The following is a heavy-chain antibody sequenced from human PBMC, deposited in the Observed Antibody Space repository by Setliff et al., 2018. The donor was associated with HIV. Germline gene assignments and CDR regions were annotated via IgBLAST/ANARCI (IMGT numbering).Heavy chain of an antibody. CDR2: IYTSGST. D-gene: IGHD3-22*01. V-gene: IGHV4-61*02. CDR3: ARAPFYSGYDSHDSSGYYLDAFDI. J-gene: IGHJ3*02. Sequence: SETLSLTCTVSGGSISSGSYYWSWIRQPAGKGLEWIGRIYTSGSTNYNPSLKSRVTISVDTSKKQFSLRVNSVTAADTAVYYCARAPFYSGYDSHDSSGYYLDAFDIWGPGTMVTVSS. CDR1: GGSISSGSYY.